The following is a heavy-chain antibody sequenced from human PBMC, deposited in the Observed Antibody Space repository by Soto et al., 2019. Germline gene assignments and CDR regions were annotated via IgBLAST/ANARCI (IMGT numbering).Heavy chain of an antibody. D-gene: IGHD4-17*01. CDR3: AGGDYFDLDY. Sequence: QVQLQESGPGLVKPSETLSLTCTVSGGSISSYYWSWIRQPPGKGLEWIGYIYYSGSTNYNPSLKSRVTISVDTSKNQFSLKLSSVTAADTAVYYCAGGDYFDLDYWGQGTLVTVSS. CDR1: GGSISSYY. J-gene: IGHJ4*02. CDR2: IYYSGST. V-gene: IGHV4-59*01.